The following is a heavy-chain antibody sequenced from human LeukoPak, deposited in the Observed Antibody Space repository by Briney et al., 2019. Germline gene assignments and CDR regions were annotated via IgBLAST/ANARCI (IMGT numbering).Heavy chain of an antibody. CDR3: ATTPLVGATNIDY. CDR2: IYYSGST. Sequence: SETLSLTCTVSGGSISSSSYYWGWIRQPPGKGLEWIGSIYYSGSTYYNPSLKSRVTISVDTSKNQSSLKLSSVTAADTAVYYCATTPLVGATNIDYWGQGTLVTVSS. J-gene: IGHJ4*02. CDR1: GGSISSSSYY. D-gene: IGHD1-26*01. V-gene: IGHV4-39*01.